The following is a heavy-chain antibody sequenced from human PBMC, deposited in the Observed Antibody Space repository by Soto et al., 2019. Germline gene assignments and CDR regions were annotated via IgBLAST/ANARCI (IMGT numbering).Heavy chain of an antibody. CDR3: ASVVGATTEVGMDV. J-gene: IGHJ6*02. Sequence: GGSLRLSCAASGFTFSSYSMNWVRQAPGKGLEWVSSISSSSSYIYYADSVKGRFTISRDNAKNSLYLQMNSLRAEDTAVYYCASVVGATTEVGMDVWGQGTTVTVSS. V-gene: IGHV3-21*01. CDR1: GFTFSSYS. CDR2: ISSSSSYI. D-gene: IGHD1-26*01.